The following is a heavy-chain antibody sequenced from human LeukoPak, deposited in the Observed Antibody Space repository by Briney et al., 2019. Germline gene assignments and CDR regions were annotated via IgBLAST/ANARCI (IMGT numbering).Heavy chain of an antibody. CDR2: ISAGGGST. D-gene: IGHD6-13*01. Sequence: GGSLRLSCAASGFTFSSYAMSWVRQAPGKGLEWVSGISAGGGSTYYADSVKGRFTISRDNSKNTLHLQMNSLRDEDTAVHYCAKGYSSNDYWGQGTLVTVSS. J-gene: IGHJ4*02. CDR1: GFTFSSYA. CDR3: AKGYSSNDY. V-gene: IGHV3-23*01.